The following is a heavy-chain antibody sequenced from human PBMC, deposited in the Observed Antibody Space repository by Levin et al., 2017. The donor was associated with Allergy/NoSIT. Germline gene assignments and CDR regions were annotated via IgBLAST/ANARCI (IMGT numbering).Heavy chain of an antibody. Sequence: SGPTLVKPTQTLTLTCAFSGFSLSTSGVGVGWIRQPPGKALEWLALIYWDDDTRYSPSLRSRVTITRDTSKNQVVLTMTNMDPVDTATYYCVHRPPPSHCTIGVCGGDWFDPWGQGTLVTVSS. CDR2: IYWDDDT. CDR1: GFSLSTSGVG. V-gene: IGHV2-5*02. CDR3: VHRPPPSHCTIGVCGGDWFDP. D-gene: IGHD2-8*01. J-gene: IGHJ5*02.